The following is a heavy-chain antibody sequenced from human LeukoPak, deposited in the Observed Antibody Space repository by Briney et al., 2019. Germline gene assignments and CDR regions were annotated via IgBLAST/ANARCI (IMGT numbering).Heavy chain of an antibody. D-gene: IGHD5-24*01. CDR2: ISWNSGSI. CDR1: GFTFDDYA. V-gene: IGHV3-9*01. Sequence: GRSLRLSCAASGFTFDDYAMHWVRQAPGKGLEWVSGISWNSGSIGYADSVKGRFTISRDNAKNSLYLQMNSLRAEDTALYYCAQPMGVVGWLQPFDYWGQGTLVTLSS. CDR3: AQPMGVVGWLQPFDY. J-gene: IGHJ4*02.